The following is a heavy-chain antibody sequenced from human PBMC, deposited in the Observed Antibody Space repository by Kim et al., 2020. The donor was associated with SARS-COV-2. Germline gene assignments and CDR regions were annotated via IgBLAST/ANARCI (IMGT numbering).Heavy chain of an antibody. CDR3: ARDRAAAGKGYYYYYGMGF. V-gene: IGHV3-11*04. D-gene: IGHD6-13*01. CDR1: GFTLSSYY. CDR2: ISSSGSSI. J-gene: IGHJ6*02. Sequence: GGSLRLSCAASGFTLSSYYMSWIRQAPGKGLEWVSYISSSGSSIYYADSVKGRFTISRDNAKNSLYLQMNSLRAEDTAVYYCARDRAAAGKGYYYYYGMGFWGQGTTVTVSS.